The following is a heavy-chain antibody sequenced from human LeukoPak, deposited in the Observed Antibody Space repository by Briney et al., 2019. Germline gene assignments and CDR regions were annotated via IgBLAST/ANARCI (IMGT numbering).Heavy chain of an antibody. CDR3: ARVACSGGSCYPAPFDY. D-gene: IGHD2-15*01. J-gene: IGHJ4*02. Sequence: GGSLRLSCAASGFTFSSYSMNWVRQAPGKGLEWVSSISSSSSYIYYADSVKGRFTISRDNAKNSLYLQMNSLRAEDTAVYYCARVACSGGSCYPAPFDYWGQGTLVTVSS. V-gene: IGHV3-21*01. CDR1: GFTFSSYS. CDR2: ISSSSSYI.